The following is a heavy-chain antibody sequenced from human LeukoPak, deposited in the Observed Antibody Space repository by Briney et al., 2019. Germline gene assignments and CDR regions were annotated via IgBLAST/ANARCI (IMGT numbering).Heavy chain of an antibody. CDR2: INSDGSST. CDR3: ARGEYSGSYGNWFDP. V-gene: IGHV3-74*01. J-gene: IGHJ5*02. CDR1: GFTFSSYR. D-gene: IGHD1-26*01. Sequence: GGSLRLSCAASGFTFSSYRMHWVRQAPGKGLVWVSRINSDGSSTSYADSVKGRFTISRDNAKNTLYLRMNSLRAEDTAVYYCARGEYSGSYGNWFDPWGQGTLVTVSS.